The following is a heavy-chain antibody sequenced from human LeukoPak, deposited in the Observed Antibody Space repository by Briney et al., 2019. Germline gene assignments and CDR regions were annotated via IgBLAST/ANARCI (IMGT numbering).Heavy chain of an antibody. CDR3: ARVGSGDWNYHYYYMDV. V-gene: IGHV3-20*04. J-gene: IGHJ6*03. CDR2: INWNGGST. CDR1: GFTFDDYG. Sequence: GRSLRLSCAASGFTFDDYGMSWVRQAPGKGLEWVSGINWNGGSTGYADSVKGRFTISRDNAKNSLYLQMNSLRAEDTALYYCARVGSGDWNYHYYYMDVWGKGTTVTVSS. D-gene: IGHD2-21*02.